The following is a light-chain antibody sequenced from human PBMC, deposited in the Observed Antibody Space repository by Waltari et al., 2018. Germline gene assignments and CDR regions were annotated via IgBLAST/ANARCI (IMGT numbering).Light chain of an antibody. CDR1: QSINSSY. Sequence: EIVLTQSPGTLSLSPGERATLSCRASQSINSSYLAWYQQKPGQATRLLIYGASSRATGIPDRFSGSGSGTDFTLIISRLEPEDFAVYYCQHYGSASMYTFGQGTKLEIK. CDR2: GAS. V-gene: IGKV3-20*01. J-gene: IGKJ2*01. CDR3: QHYGSASMYT.